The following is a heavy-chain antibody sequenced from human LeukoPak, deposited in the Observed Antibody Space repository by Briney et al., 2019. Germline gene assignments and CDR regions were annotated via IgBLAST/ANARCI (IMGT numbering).Heavy chain of an antibody. CDR1: GYTFTGYY. Sequence: ASVKVSCKASGYTFTGYYMHWVRQAPGQGLEWMGWINPNSGGTNYAQKLQGRVTMTTDTSTSTAYMELRSLRSDDTAVYYCARGWSSMVRGMDYWGQGTLVTVSS. CDR3: ARGWSSMVRGMDY. V-gene: IGHV1-2*02. J-gene: IGHJ4*02. D-gene: IGHD3-10*01. CDR2: INPNSGGT.